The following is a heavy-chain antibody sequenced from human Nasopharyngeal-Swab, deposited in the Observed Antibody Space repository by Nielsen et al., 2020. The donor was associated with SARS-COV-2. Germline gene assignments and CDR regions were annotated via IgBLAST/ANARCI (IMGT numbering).Heavy chain of an antibody. V-gene: IGHV7-4-1*02. CDR3: ARELVNTSEGY. D-gene: IGHD2-8*02. Sequence: ASVKVSCKASGYTFTGYYMHWVRQAPGQGLEWMGWINTNTGNPTYAQGFTGRFIFSLDTSVSTAYLQISSLKAEDTAVYYCARELVNTSEGYWGQGTLVTVSS. CDR2: INTNTGNP. CDR1: GYTFTGYY. J-gene: IGHJ4*02.